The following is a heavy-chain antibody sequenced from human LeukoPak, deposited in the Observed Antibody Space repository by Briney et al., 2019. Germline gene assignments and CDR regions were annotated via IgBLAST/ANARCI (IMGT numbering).Heavy chain of an antibody. CDR2: IYHSGST. V-gene: IGHV4-4*02. Sequence: PSGTLSLTCAVSGGSISSSNWWSWVRQPPGKGLEWIGEIYHSGSTNYNLSLKSRVTISVDKSKNQFSLKLSSVTAADTAVYYCASRIGPYCSGGSCDAFDIWGQGTMVTVSS. D-gene: IGHD2-15*01. CDR3: ASRIGPYCSGGSCDAFDI. J-gene: IGHJ3*02. CDR1: GGSISSSNW.